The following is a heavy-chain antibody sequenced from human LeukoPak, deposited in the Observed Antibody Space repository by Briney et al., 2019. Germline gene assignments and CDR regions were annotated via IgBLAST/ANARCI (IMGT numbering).Heavy chain of an antibody. D-gene: IGHD3-3*01. CDR2: IGYDGSNK. V-gene: IGHV3-30*02. CDR3: ARERNDFWSGYYPDY. Sequence: GGSLRLSCAASRFTFSSYGMHWVRQAPGKGLEWVAFIGYDGSNKYYADSVKGRFTISRDNSKDTLDLQMNSLRPEDTAVYYCARERNDFWSGYYPDYWGQGTLVTVSS. CDR1: RFTFSSYG. J-gene: IGHJ4*02.